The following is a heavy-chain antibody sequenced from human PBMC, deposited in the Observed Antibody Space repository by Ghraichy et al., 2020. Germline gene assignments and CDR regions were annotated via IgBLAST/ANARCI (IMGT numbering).Heavy chain of an antibody. D-gene: IGHD1-26*01. J-gene: IGHJ3*02. CDR1: GFSLSNARMG. Sequence: SGPTLVKPTETLTLTCTVSGFSLSNARMGVSWIRQPPGKALEWLAHIFSNDEKSYSTSLTSRLTISKDTSKSQVVLTMTNMDPVDTATYYCARIREWELLTSQIDAFDIWGQGTMVTVSS. V-gene: IGHV2-26*01. CDR3: ARIREWELLTSQIDAFDI. CDR2: IFSNDEK.